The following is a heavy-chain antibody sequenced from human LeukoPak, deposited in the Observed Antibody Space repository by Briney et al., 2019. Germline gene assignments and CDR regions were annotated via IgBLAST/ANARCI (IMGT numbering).Heavy chain of an antibody. D-gene: IGHD3-10*01. Sequence: GGSLRLSCTASGFTSGDYAMSWVRQAPGKGLEWVGFIRSKAYGGTTEYAASVKGRFTISRDDSKSIAYLQMNSLKTEDTAVYYCTRPPNYYYGSGGGYYYYYMDVWGKGTTVTVSS. V-gene: IGHV3-49*04. J-gene: IGHJ6*03. CDR1: GFTSGDYA. CDR3: TRPPNYYYGSGGGYYYYYMDV. CDR2: IRSKAYGGTT.